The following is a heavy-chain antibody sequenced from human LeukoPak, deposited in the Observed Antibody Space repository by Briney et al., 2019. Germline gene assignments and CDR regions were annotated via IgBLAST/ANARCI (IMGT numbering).Heavy chain of an antibody. CDR3: ARGPTPTTVTTLDY. CDR2: INHSGST. V-gene: IGHV4-34*01. Sequence: SETLSLTCAVYGGSFSGYYWSWIRQPPVKVLEWIGEINHSGSTNYNPSLKSRVTISVDTSKNQFSLKLSSVTAADTAVYYCARGPTPTTVTTLDYWGQGTLVTVSS. CDR1: GGSFSGYY. D-gene: IGHD4-17*01. J-gene: IGHJ4*02.